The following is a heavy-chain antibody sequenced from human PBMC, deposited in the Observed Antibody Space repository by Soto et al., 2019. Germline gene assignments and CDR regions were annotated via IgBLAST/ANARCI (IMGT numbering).Heavy chain of an antibody. J-gene: IGHJ4*02. CDR3: ARVTAGDCSGGSCPFFDY. V-gene: IGHV1-2*02. CDR2: INPNSGGT. Sequence: QVQLVQSGAEVKKPGASVKVSCKASGYTFTGYYMHWVRQAPGQGLEWMGWINPNSGGTNYAQKFQGRVTMTRDTSISTAYMELSRLRSDDTAVYYCARVTAGDCSGGSCPFFDYWGQGTLVTVSS. D-gene: IGHD2-15*01. CDR1: GYTFTGYY.